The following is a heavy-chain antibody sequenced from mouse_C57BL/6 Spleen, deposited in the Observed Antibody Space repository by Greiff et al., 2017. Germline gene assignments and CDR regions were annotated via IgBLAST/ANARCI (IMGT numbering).Heavy chain of an antibody. CDR2: IDPNSGGT. CDR3: ARWRGNWGALEY. J-gene: IGHJ4*01. CDR1: GYTFTSYW. V-gene: IGHV1-72*01. D-gene: IGHD4-1*01. Sequence: QVQLQQPGAELVKPGASVKLSCKASGYTFTSYWMHWVKQRPGQGLEWIGRIDPNSGGTKYNEKFKSKATLTVDKPSSTAYMQLSSLTSEDSAVYYCARWRGNWGALEYWGQGTSVTVSS.